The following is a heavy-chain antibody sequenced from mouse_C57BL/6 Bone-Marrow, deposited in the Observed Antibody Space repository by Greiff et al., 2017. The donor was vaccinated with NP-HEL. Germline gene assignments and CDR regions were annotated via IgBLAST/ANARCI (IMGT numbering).Heavy chain of an antibody. Sequence: VQLQQSGAELVRPGTSVKLSCKASGYTFTNYWIGWAKQRPGHGLEWIGVIYPGGGYTNYNEKFKGKATLTAAKSSSTAYMQLSSLTSDDSATSYCAREYNWYLDDWGTGTTVTVSA. CDR3: AREYNWYLDD. J-gene: IGHJ1*03. V-gene: IGHV1-63*01. CDR1: GYTFTNYW. CDR2: IYPGGGYT. D-gene: IGHD2-10*02.